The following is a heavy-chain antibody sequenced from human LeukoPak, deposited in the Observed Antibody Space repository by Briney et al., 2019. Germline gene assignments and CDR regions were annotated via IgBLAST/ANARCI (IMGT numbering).Heavy chain of an antibody. CDR3: ERNGGYSFVG. V-gene: IGHV4-30-4*01. D-gene: IGHD5-18*01. CDR1: GGSISSRDYY. CDR2: VYYSGST. Sequence: SETLSLTCSVSGGSISSRDYYWSWIRQPPGKGLEWIGYVYYSGSTCYNPSLKSRVTISVDTSKNQFSLKLSSVIAADTAVYYCERNGGYSFVGWGQGTLVTV. J-gene: IGHJ4*02.